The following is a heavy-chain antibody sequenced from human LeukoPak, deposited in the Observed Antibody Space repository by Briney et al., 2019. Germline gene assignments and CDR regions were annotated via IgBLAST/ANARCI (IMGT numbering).Heavy chain of an antibody. V-gene: IGHV1-18*01. Sequence: ASVKVSCKPSGYXFTSVGITWVRRAPGQGLEWMGWISPYNGNTRYAQKFQGRVAMTTDTSTTTAYMELRGLRFNDTAVYYCARAGSGSGWYFDYWGQGTLVTVSS. CDR2: ISPYNGNT. J-gene: IGHJ4*02. CDR3: ARAGSGSGWYFDY. CDR1: GYXFTSVG. D-gene: IGHD6-19*01.